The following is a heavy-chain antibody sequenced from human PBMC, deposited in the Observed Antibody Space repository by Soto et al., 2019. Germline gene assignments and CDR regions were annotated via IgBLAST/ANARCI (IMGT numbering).Heavy chain of an antibody. V-gene: IGHV1-69*02. Sequence: QVQLVQSGAEVKKPGSSVKVSCKASGGTFSSYTISWVRQAPGQGLEWMGRIIPILGIANYAQKFQGRVTITAGKTPHTAYIELRSRRSEDTAVDYCASGEGERLPHPSWGQGTLVTVSS. CDR2: IIPILGIA. CDR3: ASGEGERLPHPS. D-gene: IGHD3-10*01. CDR1: GGTFSSYT. J-gene: IGHJ5*02.